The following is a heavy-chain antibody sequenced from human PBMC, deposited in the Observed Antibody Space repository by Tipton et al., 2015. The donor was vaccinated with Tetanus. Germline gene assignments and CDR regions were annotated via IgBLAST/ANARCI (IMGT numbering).Heavy chain of an antibody. CDR2: IYYNGST. V-gene: IGHV4-59*01. Sequence: TLSLTCSVSGGSISYYYWSWIRQSPGKGLEWIGHIYYNGSTKYNPSLKSRVTVSLDTSKKHFSLRLSSVTAADTAVYFCARANCDFARKGPFDSWGQGILVIVSA. CDR1: GGSISYYY. J-gene: IGHJ4*02. D-gene: IGHD3-3*01. CDR3: ARANCDFARKGPFDS.